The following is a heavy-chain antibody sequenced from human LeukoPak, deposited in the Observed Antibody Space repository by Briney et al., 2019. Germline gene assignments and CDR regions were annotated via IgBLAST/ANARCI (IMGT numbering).Heavy chain of an antibody. D-gene: IGHD3-22*01. CDR2: ISRSSGYI. V-gene: IGHV3-21*01. CDR1: GFTFSSYS. Sequence: AGGSLRLSCAASGFTFSSYSMNWVRQAPGKGLEWVSSISRSSGYIYYADSVKGRFTIPRDNAKNSLYLQMNSLRAEDTAVYYCARDTSNTYYYDSSDPDAFDIWGQGTMVPVSS. J-gene: IGHJ3*02. CDR3: ARDTSNTYYYDSSDPDAFDI.